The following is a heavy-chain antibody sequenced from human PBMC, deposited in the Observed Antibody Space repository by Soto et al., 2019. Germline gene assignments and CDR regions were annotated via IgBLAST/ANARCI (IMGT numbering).Heavy chain of an antibody. Sequence: ASVKVSCKASGGTFSSYAISWVRQAPGQGLEWMGGIIPILGTANYAQKFQGRVTITADESTSTAYMELSSLRSEDTAVYYCARDGVRPYCSGGSCYSSYYYYGMDVWGQGTTVTVSS. CDR1: GGTFSSYA. V-gene: IGHV1-69*13. J-gene: IGHJ6*02. CDR2: IIPILGTA. D-gene: IGHD2-15*01. CDR3: ARDGVRPYCSGGSCYSSYYYYGMDV.